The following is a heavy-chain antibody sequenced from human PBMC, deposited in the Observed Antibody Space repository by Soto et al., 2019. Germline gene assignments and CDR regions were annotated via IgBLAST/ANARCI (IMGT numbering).Heavy chain of an antibody. V-gene: IGHV1-69*12. CDR1: GGTFSTYA. D-gene: IGHD5-18*01. CDR2: IIPMFGTA. Sequence: QVQLVQSGAEVKKPESSVKVSCKAPGGTFSTYAISWVRQAPGQGLEWMGGIIPMFGTANYAQRFQDRVTITADASTNTVYMELPSLRCEEKAVYFCASGIQLWLRRINNGYSGWGQGTLVTVSS. CDR3: ASGIQLWLRRINNGYSG. J-gene: IGHJ4*02.